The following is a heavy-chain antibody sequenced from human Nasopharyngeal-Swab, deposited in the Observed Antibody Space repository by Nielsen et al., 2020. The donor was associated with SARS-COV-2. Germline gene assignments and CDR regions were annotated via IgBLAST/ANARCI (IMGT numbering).Heavy chain of an antibody. V-gene: IGHV3-11*04. CDR2: ISSSGSTT. J-gene: IGHJ4*02. D-gene: IGHD5-18*01. Sequence: GESLKISCAASGFTFSDYYMSWIRQAPGKGLEWVSYISSSGSTTYYADSVKGRFTISRDNAKNSLYLQMNSLRAEDTAVYYCARVLDTAMVLGGPLDYWGQGTLVTVSS. CDR1: GFTFSDYY. CDR3: ARVLDTAMVLGGPLDY.